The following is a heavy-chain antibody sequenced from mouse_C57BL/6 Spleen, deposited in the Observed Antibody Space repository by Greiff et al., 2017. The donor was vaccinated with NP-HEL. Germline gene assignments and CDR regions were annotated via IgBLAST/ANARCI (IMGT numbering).Heavy chain of an antibody. J-gene: IGHJ1*03. V-gene: IGHV5-6*01. D-gene: IGHD2-1*01. CDR1: GFTFSSYG. CDR3: ARHHGNYDWYFDV. CDR2: ISSGGSYT. Sequence: EVQRVESGGDLVKPGGSLKLSCAASGFTFSSYGMSWVRQTPDKRLEWVATISSGGSYTYYPDSVKGRFTISRDNAKNTLYLQMSSLKSEDTAMYYCARHHGNYDWYFDVWGTGTTVTVSS.